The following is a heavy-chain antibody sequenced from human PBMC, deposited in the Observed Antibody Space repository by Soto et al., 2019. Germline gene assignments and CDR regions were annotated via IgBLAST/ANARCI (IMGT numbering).Heavy chain of an antibody. CDR3: ARDPPYGYTNFDY. Sequence: VQLVESGGGLVQPGGSLRLSCAASGFSFSSYSMNWVRQAPGKGLEWVSYISSSSSIIYYADSVKGRFTISRDNAKNSLYLQMNSLRAEDTAVYYCARDPPYGYTNFDYWGQGTLVTVSS. V-gene: IGHV3-48*01. CDR1: GFSFSSYS. J-gene: IGHJ4*02. D-gene: IGHD5-12*01. CDR2: ISSSSSII.